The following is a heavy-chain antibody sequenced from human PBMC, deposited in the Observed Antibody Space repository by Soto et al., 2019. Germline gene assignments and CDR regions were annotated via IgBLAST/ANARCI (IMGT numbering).Heavy chain of an antibody. D-gene: IGHD4-17*01. V-gene: IGHV4-39*01. CDR1: GGSINSNSYY. Sequence: QLQLQESGPRLVKPSETLSLTCTVSGGSINSNSYYWGWIRQPPGKGLECIGSIYYTGSTQYNPSLKSRATISVDTSKNQFSLRLSSVTAADTAVYYCVTTDYGDNLGYYYGMTVWGQGTTVTVSS. CDR3: VTTDYGDNLGYYYGMTV. CDR2: IYYTGST. J-gene: IGHJ6*02.